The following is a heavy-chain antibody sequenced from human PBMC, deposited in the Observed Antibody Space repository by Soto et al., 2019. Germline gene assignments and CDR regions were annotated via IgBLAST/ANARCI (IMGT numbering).Heavy chain of an antibody. V-gene: IGHV1-18*01. Sequence: ASVKVSCKASGYTFTSNGISWVRQAPGQGLEWMGWISAYNGNTNYAQKLQGRVTMTTDTSTSTAYMELRSLRSDDTAVYYCARQGRYSSRHRDFDYWGQGTLVTVSS. CDR2: ISAYNGNT. J-gene: IGHJ4*02. CDR1: GYTFTSNG. CDR3: ARQGRYSSRHRDFDY. D-gene: IGHD6-13*01.